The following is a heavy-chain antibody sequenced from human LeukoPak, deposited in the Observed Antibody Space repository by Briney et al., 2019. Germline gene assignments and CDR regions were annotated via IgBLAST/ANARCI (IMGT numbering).Heavy chain of an antibody. V-gene: IGHV3-30*01. Sequence: GGSLRLSCAASGFTFSSCAMHWVRQAPGKGLEWVAVISYDGSNKYYADSVKGRFTISRDNSKNTLYLQMNSLRAEDTAVYYCARARIRGLQLLRLVLCIDYWGQGTLVTVSS. J-gene: IGHJ4*02. CDR3: ARARIRGLQLLRLVLCIDY. CDR2: ISYDGSNK. D-gene: IGHD5-24*01. CDR1: GFTFSSCA.